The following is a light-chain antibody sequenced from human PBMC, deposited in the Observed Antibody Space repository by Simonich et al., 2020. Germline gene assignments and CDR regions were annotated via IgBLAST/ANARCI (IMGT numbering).Light chain of an antibody. V-gene: IGLV2-14*02. CDR1: SSDVGSYNL. CDR3: CSYAGSYTEV. CDR2: EGS. J-gene: IGLJ3*02. Sequence: QSALTQPASVSGSPGQSITISCTGTSSDVGSYNLVSWYQQHPGKAPKLMIYEGSKRPSGVPDRFSGSKSGNTASLTISGLQAEDEADYYCCSYAGSYTEVFGGGTKLTVL.